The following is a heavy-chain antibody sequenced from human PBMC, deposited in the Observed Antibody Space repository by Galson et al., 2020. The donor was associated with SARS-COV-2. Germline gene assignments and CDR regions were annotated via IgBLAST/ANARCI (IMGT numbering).Heavy chain of an antibody. CDR1: GFTFSSYA. CDR3: ARGYSGGYAYFDY. V-gene: IGHV3-30-3*01. D-gene: IGHD1-26*01. Sequence: TGGSLRLSCAASGFTFSSYAMHWVRQAPGKGLEWVAVISYDGSNKYYADSVKGRFTISRDNSKNTLYLQMNSLRAEDTAVYYCARGYSGGYAYFDYWGQGTLVTVSS. CDR2: ISYDGSNK. J-gene: IGHJ4*02.